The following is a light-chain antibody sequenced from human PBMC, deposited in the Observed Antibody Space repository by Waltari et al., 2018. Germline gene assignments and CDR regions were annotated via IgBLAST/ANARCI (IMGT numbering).Light chain of an antibody. V-gene: IGKV2-30*01. CDR1: RSLVSSDGNNY. CDR3: MQGTYWRT. J-gene: IGKJ1*01. Sequence: DVVMTQSPLSLPVTLGQAASISRSSSRSLVSSDGNNYLNWFHQRPGQSPRRLIYKVSNRDSGVPDRFSGSGSGTNFTLKISRVEAEDVGVYYCMQGTYWRTFGQGTKVEIK. CDR2: KVS.